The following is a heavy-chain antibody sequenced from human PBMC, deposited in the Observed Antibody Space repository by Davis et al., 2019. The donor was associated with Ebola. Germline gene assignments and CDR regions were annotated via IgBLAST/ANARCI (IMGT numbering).Heavy chain of an antibody. D-gene: IGHD3-3*01. J-gene: IGHJ6*04. CDR2: INESGST. CDR1: GGSFSGSY. Sequence: MPSETLSLTCAVYGGSFSGSYWSWIRQSPGKGLEWIGEINESGSTNYNPSLKSRVTISVDTSRKQFSLKLNSVTAADTAVYYCAGGPQSIFGVVVWGKGTPVTVSS. V-gene: IGHV4-34*01. CDR3: AGGPQSIFGVVV.